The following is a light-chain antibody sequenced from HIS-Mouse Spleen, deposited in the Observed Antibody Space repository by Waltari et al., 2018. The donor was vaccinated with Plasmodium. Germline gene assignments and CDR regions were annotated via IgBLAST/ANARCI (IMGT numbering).Light chain of an antibody. CDR2: EGS. J-gene: IGLJ2*01. CDR1: SSDVGSYNL. V-gene: IGLV2-23*01. CDR3: CSYAGSSTLV. Sequence: QSALTQPASVSGSPGQSITISCTGPSSDVGSYNLVSWYQQHTGKAPKLMIYEGSKRPSGVSNRFSGSKSGNTASLTISGLQAEDEADYYCCSYAGSSTLVFGGGTKLTVL.